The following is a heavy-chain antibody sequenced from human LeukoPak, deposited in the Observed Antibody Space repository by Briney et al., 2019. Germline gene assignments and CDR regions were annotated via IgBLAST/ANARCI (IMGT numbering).Heavy chain of an antibody. J-gene: IGHJ3*02. CDR2: IYYSGST. V-gene: IGHV4-30-4*08. D-gene: IGHD2-2*01. CDR3: ARYHCSSTSCYGPMADAFDI. CDR1: GGSISSGGYY. Sequence: SETLSLTCTVSGGSISSGGYYWSWIRQPPGKGLEWIGYIYYSGSTYYNPSLKSRVTISVDTSKNRFSLKLSSVTAADTAVYYCARYHCSSTSCYGPMADAFDIWGQGTMVTVSS.